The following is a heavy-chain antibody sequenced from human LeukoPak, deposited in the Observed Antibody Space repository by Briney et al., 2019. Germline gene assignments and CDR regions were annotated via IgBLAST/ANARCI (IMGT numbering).Heavy chain of an antibody. V-gene: IGHV3-23*01. CDR2: ISGSGGST. CDR3: ARDHISRGYSNDDY. D-gene: IGHD4-11*01. J-gene: IGHJ4*02. Sequence: GGSLRLSCAASGFTFSSYAMSWVRQAPGKGLEWVSAISGSGGSTYYADSVKGRLTISRDNSKDTLYLQMNSLRAEDTAVYYCARDHISRGYSNDDYWGQGTLVTVSS. CDR1: GFTFSSYA.